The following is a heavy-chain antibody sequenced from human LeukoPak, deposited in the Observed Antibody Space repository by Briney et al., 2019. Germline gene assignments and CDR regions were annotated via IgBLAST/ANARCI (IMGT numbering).Heavy chain of an antibody. CDR2: INHSGST. V-gene: IGHV4-34*01. CDR3: ARGGPRCDSTSCYDWGFDY. J-gene: IGHJ4*02. CDR1: GGSFSGYY. D-gene: IGHD2-2*01. Sequence: SETLSLTCAVYGGSFSGYYWSWIRQPPGKGLEWIGEINHSGSTNYNPSLKSRVTISVDTSKNQFSLKLSSVTAADTAVYYCARGGPRCDSTSCYDWGFDYWGRGTLVTVSS.